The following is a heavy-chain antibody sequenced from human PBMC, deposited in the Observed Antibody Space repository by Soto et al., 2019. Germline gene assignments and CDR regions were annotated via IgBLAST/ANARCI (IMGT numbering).Heavy chain of an antibody. Sequence: VGSLRLSCTASGFTFSSYAMSWVRQAPGKGLEWVSAISGSGGSTYYADSVKGRFTISRDNSKNTLYLQMNSLRAEDTAVYYCAKAYYYDSSGYYRYYYGMDVWGQGTTVTVSS. D-gene: IGHD3-22*01. CDR3: AKAYYYDSSGYYRYYYGMDV. J-gene: IGHJ6*02. CDR2: ISGSGGST. CDR1: GFTFSSYA. V-gene: IGHV3-23*01.